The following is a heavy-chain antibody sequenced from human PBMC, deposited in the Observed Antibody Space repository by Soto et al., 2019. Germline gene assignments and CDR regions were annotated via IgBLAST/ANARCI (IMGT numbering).Heavy chain of an antibody. J-gene: IGHJ4*02. D-gene: IGHD3-10*01. Sequence: EVQLVESGGGLVQPGGSLRLSCAASGFTFSSYWMHWVRQAPGKGLVWVSRINSDGSSTSYADSVKGRFTISRDNAKNSLYLQMTSFRAEQTAVYYYASITIWVGAFDYWGQRTLLTVSS. CDR2: INSDGSST. CDR1: GFTFSSYW. V-gene: IGHV3-74*01. CDR3: ASITIWVGAFDY.